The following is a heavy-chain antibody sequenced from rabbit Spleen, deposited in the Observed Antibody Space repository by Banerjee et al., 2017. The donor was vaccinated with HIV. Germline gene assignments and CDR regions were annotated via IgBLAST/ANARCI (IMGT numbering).Heavy chain of an antibody. Sequence: QQQLVESGGGLVQPGGSLKLSCTASGFSFSNKAVMCWVRQAPGKGLEWIACIDSGSSGFTYFASWAKGRFTISKTSSTTVTLQMTRLTAADTGTYFCARDTGSSFSTYGMDLWGPGTLVTVS. V-gene: IGHV1S45*01. CDR2: IDSGSSGFT. J-gene: IGHJ6*01. D-gene: IGHD8-1*01. CDR3: ARDTGSSFSTYGMDL. CDR1: GFSFSNKAV.